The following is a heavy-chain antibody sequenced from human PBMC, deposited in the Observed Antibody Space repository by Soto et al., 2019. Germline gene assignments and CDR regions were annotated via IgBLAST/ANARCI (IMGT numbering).Heavy chain of an antibody. D-gene: IGHD2-21*01. J-gene: IGHJ5*02. V-gene: IGHV4-30-4*08. CDR3: ARDRRWLSRGPNNWFDP. CDR2: IYYDGTT. Sequence: QVQLQESGPGLVKPSETLSLTCTVSGGSISSGDYYWTWIRQPPGKGLEWLRYIYYDGTTYYNPSLKSRLTMSIDTSKNQFSLKLNSLTAADTAVYYCARDRRWLSRGPNNWFDPWGQGTLVTVSS. CDR1: GGSISSGDYY.